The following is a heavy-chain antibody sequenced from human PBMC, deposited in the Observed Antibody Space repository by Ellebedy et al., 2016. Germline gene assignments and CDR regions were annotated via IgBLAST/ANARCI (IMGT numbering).Heavy chain of an antibody. V-gene: IGHV4-59*12. Sequence: SQTLSLTXTVSGGSIRSYYWSWIRQPPGKGLEWIGYIYYSGSTNYNPSLKSRVTMSVDTSKNQFSLKLSSVTAADTAVYYCAREDIRRSIAASEFDYWGQGTLVTVSS. CDR1: GGSIRSYY. J-gene: IGHJ4*02. CDR2: IYYSGST. CDR3: AREDIRRSIAASEFDY. D-gene: IGHD6-6*01.